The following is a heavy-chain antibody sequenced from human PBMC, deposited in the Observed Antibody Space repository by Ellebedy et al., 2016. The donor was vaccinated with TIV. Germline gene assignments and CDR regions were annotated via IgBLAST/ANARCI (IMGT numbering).Heavy chain of an antibody. CDR1: GFMYSVYW. Sequence: PGGSLRLSCAASGFMYSVYWMSWVRQASGKGLEWVASIKQDGSEKYYVDSVKGRFAISRDNAKNSLYLQMNSLRVEDTAIYYCARVLGIAVGGPLDYWGQGIVVTVSS. CDR3: ARVLGIAVGGPLDY. J-gene: IGHJ4*02. D-gene: IGHD6-19*01. CDR2: IKQDGSEK. V-gene: IGHV3-7*03.